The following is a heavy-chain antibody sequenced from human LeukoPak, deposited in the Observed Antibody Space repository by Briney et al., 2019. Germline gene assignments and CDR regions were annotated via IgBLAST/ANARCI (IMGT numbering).Heavy chain of an antibody. Sequence: GGSLRLSCAASGFNFHDYAMHWVRQAPGKGLEWVSGISWRSGTIGYADSVKGRFTISRDNAKNSVYLQMTSLTAEDTALYYCVKSAFPYSSNWFREYYNYWGQGTLVTVSS. CDR3: VKSAFPYSSNWFREYYNY. V-gene: IGHV3-9*01. J-gene: IGHJ4*02. CDR1: GFNFHDYA. D-gene: IGHD3-10*01. CDR2: ISWRSGTI.